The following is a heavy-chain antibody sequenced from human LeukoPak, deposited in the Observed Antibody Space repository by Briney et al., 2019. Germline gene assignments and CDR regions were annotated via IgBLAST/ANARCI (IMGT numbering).Heavy chain of an antibody. V-gene: IGHV4-39*07. CDR3: AKNQGIALVRGVITPNWFDP. Sequence: SETLSLTCTVSGGSISSYSYSWAWIRQPPGKGLEWIGSTYYSGSTYYNPSLKSRVAISIDTSKNHFSLKLSSVTAADTAAYYCAKNQGIALVRGVITPNWFDPWGQGTLVTVSS. D-gene: IGHD3-10*01. CDR2: TYYSGST. J-gene: IGHJ5*02. CDR1: GGSISSYSYS.